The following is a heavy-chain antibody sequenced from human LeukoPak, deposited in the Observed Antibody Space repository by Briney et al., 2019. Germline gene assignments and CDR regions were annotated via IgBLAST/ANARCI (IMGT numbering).Heavy chain of an antibody. CDR2: INPSGGST. CDR1: GYTFTSYY. CDR3: ARPKRPAYYYYGMDV. J-gene: IGHJ6*02. Sequence: ASVKVSCKSSGYTFTSYYMHWVRQAPGQGLEWMGIINPSGGSTSYAQKFQGRVTMTRDTSTSTVYMELSGLRSEDTAVYYCARPKRPAYYYYGMDVWGQGTTVTVSS. V-gene: IGHV1-46*01.